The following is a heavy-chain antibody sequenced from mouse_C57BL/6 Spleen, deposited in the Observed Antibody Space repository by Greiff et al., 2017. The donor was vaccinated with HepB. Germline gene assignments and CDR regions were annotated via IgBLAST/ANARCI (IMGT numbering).Heavy chain of an antibody. CDR3: ARVGYFDV. J-gene: IGHJ1*03. Sequence: QVQLQQSGPELVKPGASVKISCKASGYAFSSSWMNWVKQRPGKGLEWIGRIYPGDGDTNYNGKFKGKATLTADKSSSTAYMQLSSLTSEDSADYFCARVGYFDVWGTGTTVTVSS. CDR1: GYAFSSSW. V-gene: IGHV1-82*01. CDR2: IYPGDGDT.